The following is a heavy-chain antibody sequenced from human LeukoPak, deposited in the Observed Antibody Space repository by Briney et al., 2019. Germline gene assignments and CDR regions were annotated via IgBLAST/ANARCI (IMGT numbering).Heavy chain of an antibody. CDR2: ISYDGSNK. D-gene: IGHD3-22*01. J-gene: IGHJ6*02. CDR3: AKDRVNYYYYGMDV. V-gene: IGHV3-30*18. Sequence: GGSLRLSCAASGFTFSSYGMHWVRQAPGKGLEWVAVISYDGSNKYYADSVKGRFTISRDNSKNTLYLQMNSLRAEDTAVYYCAKDRVNYYYYGMDVWGQGTTATVSS. CDR1: GFTFSSYG.